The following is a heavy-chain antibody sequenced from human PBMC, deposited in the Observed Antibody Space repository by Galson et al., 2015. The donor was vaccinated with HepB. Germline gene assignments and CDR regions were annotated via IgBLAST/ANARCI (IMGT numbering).Heavy chain of an antibody. CDR3: AREGGGDTGTNFDY. D-gene: IGHD1-14*01. V-gene: IGHV3-33*01. J-gene: IGHJ4*02. Sequence: SLRLSCAASGFTFSSYGMHWVRQAPGKGLEWVAVIWYDGSNKYYADSVKGRFTISRDNSKNTLYLQMNSLRAEDTAVYYCAREGGGDTGTNFDYWGQGTLVTVSS. CDR1: GFTFSSYG. CDR2: IWYDGSNK.